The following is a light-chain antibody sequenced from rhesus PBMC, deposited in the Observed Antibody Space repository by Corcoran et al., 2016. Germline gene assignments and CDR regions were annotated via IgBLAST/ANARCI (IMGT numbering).Light chain of an antibody. J-gene: IGKJ2*01. CDR3: QQYSSRPYS. Sequence: DIQMTQSPPSLSASVGDTVTITCRASQGISTWLAWYQQKPGKAPKVLISQASNSQSGVPSRFSGSGSGTGFTLTISMLQSEDFATYHCQQYSSRPYSFGQGTKVEIK. V-gene: IGKV1-22*01. CDR1: QGISTW. CDR2: QAS.